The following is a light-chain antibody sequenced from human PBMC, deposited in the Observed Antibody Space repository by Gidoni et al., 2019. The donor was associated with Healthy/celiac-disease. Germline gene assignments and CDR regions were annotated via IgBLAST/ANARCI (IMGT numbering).Light chain of an antibody. Sequence: EIVLTQSPGPLSLSPGERATLSCRASQSVSSSYLAGYQQKPGQAPRLLIYGASSRATGIPDRFSGSGSGTDFTLTISRLEPEDFAVYYCQQYGSSHLYTFGQGTKLEIK. CDR3: QQYGSSHLYT. J-gene: IGKJ2*01. V-gene: IGKV3-20*01. CDR2: GAS. CDR1: QSVSSSY.